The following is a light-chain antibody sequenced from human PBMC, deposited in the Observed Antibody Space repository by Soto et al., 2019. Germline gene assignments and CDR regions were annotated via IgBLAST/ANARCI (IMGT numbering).Light chain of an antibody. CDR3: QHYAMSPPFT. CDR1: QTVSSS. V-gene: IGKV3-11*01. CDR2: EVS. J-gene: IGKJ3*01. Sequence: EIVLTQSPATLSLSPGERATLSCRASQTVSSSLAWYQQKPGQAPRLLIYEVSNRATGIPARFSGSGSGTDFTLTITRLEPEDFAVYYCQHYAMSPPFTFGPGTKVDIK.